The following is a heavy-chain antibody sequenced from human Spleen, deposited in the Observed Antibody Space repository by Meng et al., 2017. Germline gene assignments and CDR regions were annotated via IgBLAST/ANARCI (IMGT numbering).Heavy chain of an antibody. Sequence: GESLKISCAASGFTFSSYSMNWVRQAPGKGLEWVSSISSSSSYIYYADSVKGRFTISRDNAKNSLYLQMNSLRAEDTAVYYCARDPAGMVRGAPDAFDIWGQGRMVTVSS. V-gene: IGHV3-21*01. CDR3: ARDPAGMVRGAPDAFDI. CDR1: GFTFSSYS. D-gene: IGHD3-10*01. J-gene: IGHJ3*02. CDR2: ISSSSSYI.